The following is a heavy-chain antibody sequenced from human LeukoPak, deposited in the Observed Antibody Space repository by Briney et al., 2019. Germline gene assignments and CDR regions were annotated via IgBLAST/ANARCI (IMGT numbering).Heavy chain of an antibody. CDR2: IYHSGST. J-gene: IGHJ5*02. CDR3: ARHCSSTSCYNLVRFDP. V-gene: IGHV4-38-2*01. D-gene: IGHD2-2*02. Sequence: PSETLSLTCAVSGYSISSGYYWGWIRQPPGKGLGWIGSIYHSGSTYYNPSLKSRVTISVDTSKNQFSLKLSSVAAADTAVYYCARHCSSTSCYNLVRFDPWGQGTLVTVSS. CDR1: GYSISSGYY.